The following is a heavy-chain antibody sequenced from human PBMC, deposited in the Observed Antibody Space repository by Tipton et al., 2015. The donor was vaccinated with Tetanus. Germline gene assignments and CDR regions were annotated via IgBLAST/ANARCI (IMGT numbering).Heavy chain of an antibody. CDR2: VYYSGTT. D-gene: IGHD5-12*01. J-gene: IGHJ6*02. V-gene: IGHV4-31*03. CDR3: ARAVGARYAVDG. CDR1: GGSISSSSHY. Sequence: TLSLICTVSGGSISSSSHYWTWIRQRPGKGLERIGYVYYSGTTYFDLSLQSRLTLSVDTSRSLFSLKLTSVTAADTGIYYCARAVGARYAVDGWGQETAFTVS.